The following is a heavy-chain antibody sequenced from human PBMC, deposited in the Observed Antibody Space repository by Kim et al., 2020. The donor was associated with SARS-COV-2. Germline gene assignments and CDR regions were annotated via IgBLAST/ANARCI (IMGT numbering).Heavy chain of an antibody. CDR1: GFTFSDYA. CDR2: ISWNGGSI. J-gene: IGHJ6*02. D-gene: IGHD3-10*01. Sequence: GGSLRLSCAASGFTFSDYAMHWVRQAPGKGLEWVAGISWNGGSIGYADSVKGRFTISRDNAKNSLYLQMNSLRAEDTALYYCAKGSPYYYGSGCYLDGIEVWGEVATVTVS. CDR3: AKGSPYYYGSGCYLDGIEV. V-gene: IGHV3-9*01.